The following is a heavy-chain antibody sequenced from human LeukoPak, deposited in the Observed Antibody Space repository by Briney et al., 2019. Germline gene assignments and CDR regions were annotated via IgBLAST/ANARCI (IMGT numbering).Heavy chain of an antibody. Sequence: GGSLRLSCAASGFTFSSYAMHWVRQAPGKGLEWVAVISYDGSNKYYADSVKGRFTISRDNSKNTLYLQMNSLRAEDTAVYYCARDPGTIGSYGFYYYGMDVWGQGTTITVSS. J-gene: IGHJ6*02. CDR3: ARDPGTIGSYGFYYYGMDV. V-gene: IGHV3-30-3*01. CDR1: GFTFSSYA. D-gene: IGHD1-26*01. CDR2: ISYDGSNK.